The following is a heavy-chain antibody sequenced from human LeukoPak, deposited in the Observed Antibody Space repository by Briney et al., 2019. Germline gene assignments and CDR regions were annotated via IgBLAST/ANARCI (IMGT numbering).Heavy chain of an antibody. CDR3: ARVGTNYDYVWGSYRQYPLYFDY. Sequence: SQTLSLTCTVSGGSISSGDYYWGWIRQPPGKGLEWIGYIYYSGSTYYNPSLKSRVTISVDTSKNQFSLKLSSVTAVDTAVYYCARVGTNYDYVWGSYRQYPLYFDYWGQGTPVTVSS. CDR2: IYYSGST. V-gene: IGHV4-30-4*01. J-gene: IGHJ4*02. D-gene: IGHD3-16*02. CDR1: GGSISSGDYY.